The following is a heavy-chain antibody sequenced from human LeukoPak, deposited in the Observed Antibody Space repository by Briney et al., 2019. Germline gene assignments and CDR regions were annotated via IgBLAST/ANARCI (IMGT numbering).Heavy chain of an antibody. Sequence: SETLSLTCTVSGGSISSSSYYWGWIRQPPGKGLEWIGSIYYSGSTNYNPSLKSRVTISVDTSKNQFSLKLSSVTAADTAVYYCARQGFYSSSWYVVAGPFDYWGQGTLVTVSS. V-gene: IGHV4-39*01. J-gene: IGHJ4*02. CDR1: GGSISSSSYY. CDR2: IYYSGST. D-gene: IGHD6-13*01. CDR3: ARQGFYSSSWYVVAGPFDY.